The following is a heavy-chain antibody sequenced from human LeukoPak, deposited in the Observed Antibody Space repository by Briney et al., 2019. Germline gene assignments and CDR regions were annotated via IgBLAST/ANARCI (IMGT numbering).Heavy chain of an antibody. CDR1: GFSIGSGHC. Sequence: SETLSLTCTVSGFSIGSGHCWGWVRQPPGAGLEWIGSVYQSGTTYYNPSLKSRVTTSVDMSKNQFSLRLRPVTAADTAVYYCARIFIRNGYSSYFDCWGQGTLVTVSS. D-gene: IGHD5-18*01. J-gene: IGHJ4*02. V-gene: IGHV4-38-2*02. CDR2: VYQSGTT. CDR3: ARIFIRNGYSSYFDC.